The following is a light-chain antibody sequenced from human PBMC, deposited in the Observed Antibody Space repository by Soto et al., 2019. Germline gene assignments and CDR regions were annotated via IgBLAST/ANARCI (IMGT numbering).Light chain of an antibody. J-gene: IGKJ2*01. CDR1: QSALKSSNNKNY. V-gene: IGKV4-1*01. CDR3: QQHYTTPFT. Sequence: DMVMTQSPDSLAVSLGERATINCKSSQSALKSSNNKNYLAWYQQKPGQPPKLLIYWTSTRESGVPDRFSGSGSETDVTLTISSMQAEDVAVYYCQQHYTTPFTFGQGTKLEIK. CDR2: WTS.